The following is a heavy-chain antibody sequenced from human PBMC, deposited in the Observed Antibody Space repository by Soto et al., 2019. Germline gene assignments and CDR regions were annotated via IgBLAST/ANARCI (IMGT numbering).Heavy chain of an antibody. CDR2: INPSGGNT. Sequence: GASVKVSRKTSGYTFSSFYIHWVRQAPGQGLEGMGVINPSGGNTHSAQKFRGRVSMTSDTSTSTVYMELSTLKSDDTAVYYCARTVTLLDPFDHWGQGVLVTVS. V-gene: IGHV1-46*03. CDR3: ARTVTLLDPFDH. J-gene: IGHJ4*02. CDR1: GYTFSSFY. D-gene: IGHD4-4*01.